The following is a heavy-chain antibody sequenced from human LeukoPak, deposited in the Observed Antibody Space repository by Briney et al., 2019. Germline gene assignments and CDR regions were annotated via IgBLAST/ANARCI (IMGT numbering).Heavy chain of an antibody. V-gene: IGHV3-64D*06. J-gene: IGHJ4*02. D-gene: IGHD5-18*01. CDR1: GFTFSSYA. Sequence: AGSLCLSCSASGFTFSSYAMHWVRQAPGKGLEYVAAISSNGVARYYADSVRGRFTISRDNSKHTLYLQMSSLRVEDTAVYYCVKRSGYNYDYWGQGTLVSVFS. CDR3: VKRSGYNYDY. CDR2: ISSNGVAR.